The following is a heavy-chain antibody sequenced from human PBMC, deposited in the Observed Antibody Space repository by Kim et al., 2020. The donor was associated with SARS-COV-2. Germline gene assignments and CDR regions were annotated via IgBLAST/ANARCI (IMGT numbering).Heavy chain of an antibody. J-gene: IGHJ6*02. Sequence: GGSLRLSCAASGFTFSSYAMSWVRQAPGKGLEWVSAISGSGGSTYYADSVKGRFTVSRDNSKNTLYLQMNSLRAEDTAVYYCAKAPPRTMIPWDYYYGMDVWGQGTTVTVSS. CDR2: ISGSGGST. CDR1: GFTFSSYA. V-gene: IGHV3-23*01. D-gene: IGHD3-22*01. CDR3: AKAPPRTMIPWDYYYGMDV.